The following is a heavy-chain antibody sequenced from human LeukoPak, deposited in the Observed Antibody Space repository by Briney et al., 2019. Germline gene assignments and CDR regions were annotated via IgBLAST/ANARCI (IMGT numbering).Heavy chain of an antibody. CDR1: GFTFSSYS. J-gene: IGHJ4*02. Sequence: PGGSLRLSCAASGFTFSSYSMNWVRQAPGKGLEWVSSISSSSSYIYYADSVKGRFTISRDNAKNSLYLQMNSLRAEGTAVYYCARAGSSGYYYFFDYWGQGTLVTVSS. CDR2: ISSSSSYI. CDR3: ARAGSSGYYYFFDY. D-gene: IGHD3-22*01. V-gene: IGHV3-21*01.